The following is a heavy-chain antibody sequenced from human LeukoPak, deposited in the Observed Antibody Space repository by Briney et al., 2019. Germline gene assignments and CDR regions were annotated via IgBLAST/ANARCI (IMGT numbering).Heavy chain of an antibody. Sequence: PGGSLRLSCSASGFSFTGHAMSWVRQAPGKGLEWVAAISGSGGSTYYADSVKGRFTISRDNSRDTLYLDMNSLRAEDTAVYYCARDSDFDSSGYYPYYYYYYKMDVWGQGTTVTVSS. J-gene: IGHJ6*02. CDR1: GFSFTGHA. CDR3: ARDSDFDSSGYYPYYYYYYKMDV. D-gene: IGHD3-22*01. V-gene: IGHV3-23*01. CDR2: ISGSGGST.